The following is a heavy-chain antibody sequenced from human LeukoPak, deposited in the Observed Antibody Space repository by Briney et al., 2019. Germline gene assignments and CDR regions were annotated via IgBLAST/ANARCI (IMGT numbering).Heavy chain of an antibody. Sequence: SVKVSCKASGGTFSSYAISWVRQAPGQGLEWMGRIIPILGIANYAQKFQGRVTITADKSTSTAYMELSSLRSEDTAVYYCARAGSSGSYFQNWFDPWGQGTLVTVSS. J-gene: IGHJ5*02. CDR3: ARAGSSGSYFQNWFDP. CDR2: IIPILGIA. D-gene: IGHD1-26*01. CDR1: GGTFSSYA. V-gene: IGHV1-69*04.